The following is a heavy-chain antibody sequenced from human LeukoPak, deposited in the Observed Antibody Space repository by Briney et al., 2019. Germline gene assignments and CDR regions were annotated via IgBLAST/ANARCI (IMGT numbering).Heavy chain of an antibody. J-gene: IGHJ4*02. CDR2: ISFDGSDK. Sequence: KTGGSLRLSCGASGVSFSTYGMHWVRQAPGEGLQWVAAISFDGSDKYYADSVEGRFTISRDNSKNTLYLQMNSLKPEDTAMYYCAKDRIRNAGYVGYFGGWGQGTLVTVSS. CDR1: GVSFSTYG. V-gene: IGHV3-30*18. D-gene: IGHD3-9*01. CDR3: AKDRIRNAGYVGYFGG.